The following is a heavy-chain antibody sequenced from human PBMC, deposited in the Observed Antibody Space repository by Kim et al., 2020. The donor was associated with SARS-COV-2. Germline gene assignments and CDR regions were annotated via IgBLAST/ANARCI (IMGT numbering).Heavy chain of an antibody. CDR3: AREWEPTRGQPEYYFDY. Sequence: SQTLSLTCAISGDSVSSNSAAWNWIRQSPSRGLEWLGRTYYRSKWYNDYAVSVKSRITINPDTSKNQFSLQLNSVTPEDTAVYYCAREWEPTRGQPEYYFDYWGQGTLVTVSS. V-gene: IGHV6-1*01. CDR2: TYYRSKWYN. J-gene: IGHJ4*02. D-gene: IGHD1-26*01. CDR1: GDSVSSNSAA.